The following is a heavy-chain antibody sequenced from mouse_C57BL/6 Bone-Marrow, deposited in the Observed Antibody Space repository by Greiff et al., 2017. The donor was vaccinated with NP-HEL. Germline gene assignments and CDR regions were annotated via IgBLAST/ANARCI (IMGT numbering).Heavy chain of an antibody. D-gene: IGHD1-1*01. CDR2: IYPGDGDT. J-gene: IGHJ4*01. CDR3: AREYYGSSYDAMDY. Sequence: VQLQQSGAELVKPGASVKISCKASGYAFSSYWMNWVKQRPGKGLEWIGQIYPGDGDTNYNGKFKGKATLTADQSSNTAYMQLSSLTSEDAAVYFCAREYYGSSYDAMDYWGQGTSVTVSS. CDR1: GYAFSSYW. V-gene: IGHV1-80*01.